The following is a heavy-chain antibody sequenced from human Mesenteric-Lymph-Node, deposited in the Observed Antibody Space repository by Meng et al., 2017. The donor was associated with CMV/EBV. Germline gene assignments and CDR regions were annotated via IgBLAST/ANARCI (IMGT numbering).Heavy chain of an antibody. CDR1: GSTFSNHY. V-gene: IGHV1-46*01. Sequence: ASGSTFSNHYIHWVRQAPGQGLEWLGAINAGGGNGGYAERFQGRISLTRDTSTSTVYMELSSLRSDDSAVYYCARLGTSTPPFYLDYWGQGTLVTVSS. D-gene: IGHD2-15*01. CDR3: ARLGTSTPPFYLDY. CDR2: INAGGGNG. J-gene: IGHJ4*02.